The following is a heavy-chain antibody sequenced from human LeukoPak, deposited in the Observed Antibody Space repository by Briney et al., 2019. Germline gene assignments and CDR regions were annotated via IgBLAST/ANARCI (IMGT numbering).Heavy chain of an antibody. J-gene: IGHJ4*02. Sequence: SETLSLTCTVSGYSISSGYYWGWIRQPPGKGLEWIGSIYHSGSTYYNPSLKSRVTISVDTSKNQFSLKLSSLTAADTAVYYCAREDEGSFDYWGQGTLVTVSS. CDR3: AREDEGSFDY. CDR1: GYSISSGYY. CDR2: IYHSGST. D-gene: IGHD3-10*01. V-gene: IGHV4-38-2*02.